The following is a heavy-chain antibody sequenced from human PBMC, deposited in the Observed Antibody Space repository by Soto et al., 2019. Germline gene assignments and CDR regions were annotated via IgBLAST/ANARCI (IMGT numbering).Heavy chain of an antibody. Sequence: SETLSLTCVVSGASITSNNWWGWVRQPPGKGLEWVGEVYHSGTTNYNPSLKSRVTLSVDKSKNQFSLKVTSVTAADTAVYYCAKDGSGRPYYSDKWGQGTLVTVSS. V-gene: IGHV4-4*02. CDR2: VYHSGTT. CDR1: GASITSNNW. D-gene: IGHD3-3*01. CDR3: AKDGSGRPYYSDK. J-gene: IGHJ4*02.